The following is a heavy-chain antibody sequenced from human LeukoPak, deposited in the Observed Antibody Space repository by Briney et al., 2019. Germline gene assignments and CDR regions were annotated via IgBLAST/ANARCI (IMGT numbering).Heavy chain of an antibody. CDR2: INHSEST. V-gene: IGHV4-34*01. Sequence: SRTQPLPCAVYGGSFSGYYWSGIRQPPGKGLEWIGEINHSESTNYNPSLTNRVTISVDTSKNELSLKLRSVTAADTAVYYCASGFRSGYYSPRHYYFDYWGQGTLVTVSS. J-gene: IGHJ4*02. CDR3: ASGFRSGYYSPRHYYFDY. D-gene: IGHD3-3*01. CDR1: GGSFSGYY.